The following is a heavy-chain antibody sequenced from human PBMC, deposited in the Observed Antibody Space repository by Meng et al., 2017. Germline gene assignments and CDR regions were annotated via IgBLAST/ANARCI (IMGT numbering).Heavy chain of an antibody. CDR3: ASIKVDP. Sequence: VRLVGFGGGVVRPGSSRSSYFAASGFTFSSYAMHWVRQAPGKGLEWVSYISSSGSTIYYADSVKGRFTISRDNAKNSLYLQMNSLRAEDTAVYYCASIKVDPWGQGTLVTVSS. J-gene: IGHJ5*02. CDR1: GFTFSSYA. CDR2: ISSSGSTI. D-gene: IGHD1-14*01. V-gene: IGHV3-48*04.